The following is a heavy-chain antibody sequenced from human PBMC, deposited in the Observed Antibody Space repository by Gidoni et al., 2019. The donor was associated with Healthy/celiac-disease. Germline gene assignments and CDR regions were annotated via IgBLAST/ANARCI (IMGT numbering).Heavy chain of an antibody. Sequence: QVQLVESGGGVVQPGRSLRLSCSASGFTFSCYGMHWVRQAPGKGLEWVAVISYDGSNKYYADSVKGRFTISRDNSKNTLYLQMNSLRAEDTAVYYCAKGEMDYYYYYGMDVWGQGTTVTVSS. CDR2: ISYDGSNK. CDR1: GFTFSCYG. V-gene: IGHV3-30*18. CDR3: AKGEMDYYYYYGMDV. J-gene: IGHJ6*02.